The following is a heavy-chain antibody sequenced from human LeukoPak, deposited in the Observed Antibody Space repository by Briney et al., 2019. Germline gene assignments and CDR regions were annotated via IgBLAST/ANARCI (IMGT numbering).Heavy chain of an antibody. Sequence: SETLSLTCTVSGASISSSTYYWGWIRQPPGKGLEWIGCIYETGSTYYKSSLKSRVTISVDTSKNQFSLKLSSVTAADTAVYYCARHSGSGYYFYFYTMDVWGQGATVTVSS. D-gene: IGHD2-15*01. V-gene: IGHV4-39*01. CDR3: ARHSGSGYYFYFYTMDV. CDR1: GASISSSTYY. CDR2: IYETGST. J-gene: IGHJ6*01.